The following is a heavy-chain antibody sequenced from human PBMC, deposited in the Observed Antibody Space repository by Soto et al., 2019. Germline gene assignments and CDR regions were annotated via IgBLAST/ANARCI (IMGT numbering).Heavy chain of an antibody. J-gene: IGHJ4*02. CDR3: ARDLGGGVVVAATPGLGY. V-gene: IGHV1-69*13. D-gene: IGHD2-15*01. CDR2: IIPMFDTA. CDR1: GFAFTGHY. Sequence: SVKVSCKASGFAFTGHYIHWVRQAPGQGLEWMGGIIPMFDTANYAQKFQGRVTITADESTSTSYLDLNSLRSDDTAVYFCARDLGGGVVVAATPGLGYWGQGTLVTVSS.